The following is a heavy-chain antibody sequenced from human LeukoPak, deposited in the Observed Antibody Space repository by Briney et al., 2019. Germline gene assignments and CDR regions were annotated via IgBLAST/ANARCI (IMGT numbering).Heavy chain of an antibody. J-gene: IGHJ4*02. CDR2: FGTRSTSI. CDR1: GFTFSGYS. CDR3: AREVSEGFDF. V-gene: IGHV3-21*01. D-gene: IGHD3-22*01. Sequence: GGSLRLSCTASGFTFSGYSMNWISQAPGKGLEWVSSFGTRSTSIYHAGSVKGRFAISRDNAKNSLYLQMNSLRAEDTALYYCAREVSEGFDFWGQGTLVTVSS.